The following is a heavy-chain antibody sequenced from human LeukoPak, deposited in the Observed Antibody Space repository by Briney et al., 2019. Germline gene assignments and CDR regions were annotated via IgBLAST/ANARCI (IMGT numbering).Heavy chain of an antibody. CDR3: ARRYYGSGSSAFDV. D-gene: IGHD3-10*01. CDR1: GGSLSTYY. CDR2: IFNSETT. Sequence: SETLSLTCTVSGGSLSTYYWSWIRQPPGKGLEWIGYIFNSETTKYSPSLKSRVSISADTSNNQFSLNLRSVAAADTAIYFCARRYYGSGSSAFDVWGQGTTVIVSS. J-gene: IGHJ3*01. V-gene: IGHV4-59*08.